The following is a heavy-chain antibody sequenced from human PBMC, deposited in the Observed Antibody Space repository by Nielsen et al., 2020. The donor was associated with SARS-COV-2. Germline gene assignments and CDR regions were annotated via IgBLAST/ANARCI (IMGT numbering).Heavy chain of an antibody. Sequence: GGSLRLSCAASGFTFSSYAMHWVRQAPGKGLEWVAVISYDGSNKYYADSVKGRFTISRDNSKNTLYLQMNSLRAEDTAVYYCARGYYYYYMDVWGKGTTVTVSS. CDR1: GFTFSSYA. J-gene: IGHJ6*03. V-gene: IGHV3-30-3*01. CDR2: ISYDGSNK. CDR3: ARGYYYYYMDV.